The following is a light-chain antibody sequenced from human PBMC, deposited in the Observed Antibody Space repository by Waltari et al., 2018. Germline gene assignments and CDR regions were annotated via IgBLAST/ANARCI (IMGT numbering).Light chain of an antibody. CDR2: DVT. J-gene: IGLJ2*01. V-gene: IGLV2-14*03. Sequence: QSALTQPASASGSPGHSITISCTGTISDVGGYDYVSWYQQHPDKAPKLMIYDVTNRPSGVSNRVSGSKSGNTASLTISGLQAEDEADYYCSSYASSSTLVVFGGGTKLTVL. CDR3: SSYASSSTLVV. CDR1: ISDVGGYDY.